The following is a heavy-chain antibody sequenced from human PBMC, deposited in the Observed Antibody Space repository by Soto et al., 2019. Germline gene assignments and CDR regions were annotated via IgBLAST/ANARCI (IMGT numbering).Heavy chain of an antibody. CDR3: ARVRFLEWLLSVDAFDI. V-gene: IGHV1-3*01. CDR2: INAGNGNT. CDR1: GYTFTSYA. J-gene: IGHJ3*02. Sequence: GASVKVSCKASGYTFTSYAMHWVRQAPGQRLEWMGWINAGNGNTKYSQKFQGRVTITRDTSASTAYMELSSLRSEDTAVYYCARVRFLEWLLSVDAFDIWGQGXMVTVSS. D-gene: IGHD3-3*01.